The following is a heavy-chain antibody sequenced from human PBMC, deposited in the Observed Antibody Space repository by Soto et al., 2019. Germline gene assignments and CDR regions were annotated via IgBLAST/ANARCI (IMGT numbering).Heavy chain of an antibody. J-gene: IGHJ4*02. CDR2: IYTDGTT. D-gene: IGHD2-15*01. CDR3: AREDRGGFTGIFDQ. Sequence: PSETLSLTCTVSGDSISDYFYWSWIRQPAGKGLEWIGRIYTDGTTKYNPSLKSRVTLSLDKSKNQFSLRLSSVTAADTAVYYFAREDRGGFTGIFDQWGRGSQVTVSS. V-gene: IGHV4-4*07. CDR1: GDSISDYFY.